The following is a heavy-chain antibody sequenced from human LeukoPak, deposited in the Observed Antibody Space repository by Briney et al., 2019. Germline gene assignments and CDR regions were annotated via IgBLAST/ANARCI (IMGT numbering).Heavy chain of an antibody. D-gene: IGHD6-13*01. CDR2: IYYSGST. V-gene: IGHV4-39*07. CDR3: ALGPPLIAAAAHY. Sequence: SETLSLTCTVSGGSISSSSYYWGWIRQPPGKGLEWIGSIYYSGSTYYNPSLKSRVTISVDTSMNQFSLKLSSVTAADTAVYCCALGPPLIAAAAHYWGQGTLVTVSS. CDR1: GGSISSSSYY. J-gene: IGHJ4*02.